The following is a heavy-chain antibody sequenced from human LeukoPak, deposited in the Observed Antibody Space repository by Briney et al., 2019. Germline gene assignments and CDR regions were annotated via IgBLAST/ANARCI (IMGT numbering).Heavy chain of an antibody. CDR1: GYTFTSYD. Sequence: ASVKVSCKASGYTFTSYDINWVRQATGQGLEWMGWMNPNSGNTGYAQKLQGRVTMTTDTSTSTAYMELRRLRSDDTAVYYCAREGSPFYYYYMDVWGKGTTVTVSS. J-gene: IGHJ6*03. CDR2: MNPNSGNT. CDR3: AREGSPFYYYYMDV. D-gene: IGHD2-15*01. V-gene: IGHV1-8*01.